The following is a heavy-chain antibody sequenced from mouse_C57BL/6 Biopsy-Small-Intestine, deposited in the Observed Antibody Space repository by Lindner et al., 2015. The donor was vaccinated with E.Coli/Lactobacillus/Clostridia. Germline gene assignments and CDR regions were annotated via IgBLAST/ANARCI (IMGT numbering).Heavy chain of an antibody. CDR3: ARTNYYGSSPFAY. CDR1: GYTFTSYW. CDR2: IDPNSGGT. J-gene: IGHJ3*01. D-gene: IGHD1-1*01. V-gene: IGHV1-62-3*01. Sequence: VQLQESGAELVKPGASVKLSCKASGYTFTSYWMHWVKQRPGRGLEWIGRIDPNSGGTKYNEKFKSKATLTANKSSSTAYMELRSLTSEDSAVYFCARTNYYGSSPFAYWGQGTLVTVSA.